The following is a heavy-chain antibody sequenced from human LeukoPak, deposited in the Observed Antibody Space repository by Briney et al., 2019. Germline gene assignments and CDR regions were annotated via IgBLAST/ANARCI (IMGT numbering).Heavy chain of an antibody. CDR1: GYSISSGYY. J-gene: IGHJ3*02. CDR2: IYHSGST. D-gene: IGHD6-19*01. V-gene: IGHV4-38-2*01. CDR3: AAQQWLATYAAGGYAFDI. Sequence: PSETLSLTCAVSGYSISSGYYWGWIRQPPGKGLEWIGSIYHSGSTNYNPSLKSRVTISVDTSKNQFSLKLSSVTAADTAVYYCAAQQWLATYAAGGYAFDIWGQGTMVTVSS.